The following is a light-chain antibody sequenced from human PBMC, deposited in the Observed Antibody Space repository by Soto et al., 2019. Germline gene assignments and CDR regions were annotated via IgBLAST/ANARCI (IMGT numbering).Light chain of an antibody. CDR1: KNDIGVYDF. CDR3: QSYDSSRSADV. V-gene: IGLV2-8*01. J-gene: IGLJ1*01. CDR2: XXX. Sequence: QSVLTQPPSASGSPGQSVTISCTGTKNDIGVYDFVSWYQHHPGKAPRLNXXXXXXRXSGVPDRFSGSKYGNTASLTVSGLQDEEEADLYCQSYDSSRSADVFGPGTKVNLL.